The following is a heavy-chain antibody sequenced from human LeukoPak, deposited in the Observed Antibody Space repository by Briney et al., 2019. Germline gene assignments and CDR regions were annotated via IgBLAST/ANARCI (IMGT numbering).Heavy chain of an antibody. Sequence: GGSLRLSCAASGFTISSYAMSWVRQAPGKGLEWVSAISGSGGSTYYADSVKGRFTISRDNSKNTLYLQMNSLRAEDTAVYYCAKDIAARKYFDYWGQGTLVTVSS. CDR3: AKDIAARKYFDY. CDR1: GFTISSYA. J-gene: IGHJ4*02. D-gene: IGHD6-6*01. CDR2: ISGSGGST. V-gene: IGHV3-23*01.